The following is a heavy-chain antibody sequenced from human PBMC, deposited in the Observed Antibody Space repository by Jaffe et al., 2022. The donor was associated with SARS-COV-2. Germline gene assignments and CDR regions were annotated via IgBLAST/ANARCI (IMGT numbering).Heavy chain of an antibody. D-gene: IGHD5-12*01. Sequence: QVQLVESGGGVVQPGRSLRLSCAASGFTFSSYGMHWVRQAPGKGLEWVAVISYDGSNKYYADSVKGRFTISRDNSKNTLYLQMNSLRAEDTAVYYCAKDGGYSGYDWDYYYYGMDVWGQGTTVTVSS. CDR3: AKDGGYSGYDWDYYYYGMDV. CDR1: GFTFSSYG. J-gene: IGHJ6*02. CDR2: ISYDGSNK. V-gene: IGHV3-30*18.